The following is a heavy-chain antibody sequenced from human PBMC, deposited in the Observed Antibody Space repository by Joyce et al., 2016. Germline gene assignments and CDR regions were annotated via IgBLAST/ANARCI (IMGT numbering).Heavy chain of an antibody. Sequence: QVLLVQSGAEVKKPGASVKFSCKASGFSFTSYTLHWLPQAPGQTLEWMGLVSPVNGDTKYSQKFQGRVTITGDTSASTAYMDLSSLRSEDTAVYFCAKMRGTGLFDDWGQGTLVTVSS. J-gene: IGHJ4*02. V-gene: IGHV1-3*01. CDR3: AKMRGTGLFDD. CDR2: VSPVNGDT. CDR1: GFSFTSYT. D-gene: IGHD1-1*01.